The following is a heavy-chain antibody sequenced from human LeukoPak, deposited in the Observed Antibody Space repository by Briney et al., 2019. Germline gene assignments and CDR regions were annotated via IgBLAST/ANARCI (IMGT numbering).Heavy chain of an antibody. CDR2: IYHSGST. D-gene: IGHD3-9*01. CDR1: GYSISSGYY. CDR3: ARVGRYFVWLSLDY. J-gene: IGHJ4*02. Sequence: SETLSLTCAVSGYSISSGYYWGWIRQPPGKGLEWIGSIYHSGSTYYNPSLKSRVTISVDTSKNQFSLKLSSVTAADTAVYYCARVGRYFVWLSLDYWGQGTLVTVSS. V-gene: IGHV4-38-2*01.